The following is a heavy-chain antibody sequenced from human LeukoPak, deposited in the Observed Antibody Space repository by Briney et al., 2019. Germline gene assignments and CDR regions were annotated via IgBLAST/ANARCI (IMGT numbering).Heavy chain of an antibody. J-gene: IGHJ4*02. CDR1: GGSFSGYY. CDR2: IYYSGST. Sequence: SETLSLTCAVYGGSFSGYYWSWIRQPPGKGLEWIGYIYYSGSTNYNPSLKSRVTISVDTSKNQFSLKLSSVTAADTAVYYCARVVDDFWYFDYWGQGTLVTVSS. D-gene: IGHD3-3*01. V-gene: IGHV4-59*01. CDR3: ARVVDDFWYFDY.